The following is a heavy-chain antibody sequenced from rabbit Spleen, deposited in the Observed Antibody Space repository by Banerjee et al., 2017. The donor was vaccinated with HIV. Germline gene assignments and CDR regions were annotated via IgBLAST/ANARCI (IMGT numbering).Heavy chain of an antibody. J-gene: IGHJ4*01. CDR3: AKSNNDYYSLRL. Sequence: QSLEESGGDLVKPGASLTLTCTASGFSLSSSYWICWVRQAPGKGLEWIACIYTGNSKTYYASWAKGRFTISKTSSTTVTLQMTRLTAADTATYFCAKSNNDYYSLRLWGPGTLVTVS. V-gene: IGHV1S40*01. CDR1: GFSLSSSYW. D-gene: IGHD1-1*01. CDR2: IYTGNSKT.